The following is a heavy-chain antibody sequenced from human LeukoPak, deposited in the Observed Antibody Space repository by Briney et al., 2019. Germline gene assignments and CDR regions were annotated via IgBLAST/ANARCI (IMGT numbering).Heavy chain of an antibody. CDR3: ARGASSGLYYQFDY. Sequence: GSLRLSCAASGFTFSDYYMSWIRQPPGKGLEWIGEINHSGSTNYNPSLKSRVTISVDTSKNQFSLKLSSVTAADTAVYYCARGASSGLYYQFDYWGQGTLVTVSS. J-gene: IGHJ4*02. CDR2: INHSGST. V-gene: IGHV4-34*01. D-gene: IGHD6-19*01. CDR1: GFTFSDYY.